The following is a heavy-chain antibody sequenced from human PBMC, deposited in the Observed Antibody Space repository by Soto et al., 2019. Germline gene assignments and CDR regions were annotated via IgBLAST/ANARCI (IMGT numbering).Heavy chain of an antibody. CDR2: INPSGGST. CDR1: GYTFTSYY. Sequence: QVQLVQSGAEVKKPGASVKVSCKASGYTFTSYYMHWVRQAPGQGLEWMGIINPSGGSTSYAQKFQGRVTMNRDTSTSTVYMELSSLRSEDTAVYYCAREIRRGESSSWHNWFDPWGQGTLVTVSS. D-gene: IGHD6-13*01. CDR3: AREIRRGESSSWHNWFDP. V-gene: IGHV1-46*01. J-gene: IGHJ5*02.